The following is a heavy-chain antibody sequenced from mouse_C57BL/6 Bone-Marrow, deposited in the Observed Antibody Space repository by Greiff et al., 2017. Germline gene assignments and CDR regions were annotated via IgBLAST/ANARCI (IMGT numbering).Heavy chain of an antibody. D-gene: IGHD2-3*01. Sequence: QVQLQQSGPELVKPGASVKISCKASGYSFTSYYIHWVKQRPGQGLEWIGWIYPGSGNTKYNEKFKGKATLTADTSSSTAYMQLSSLTSEDSAVYYCARRRWLLGDYWGQGTTLTVSS. J-gene: IGHJ2*01. CDR3: ARRRWLLGDY. CDR2: IYPGSGNT. V-gene: IGHV1-66*01. CDR1: GYSFTSYY.